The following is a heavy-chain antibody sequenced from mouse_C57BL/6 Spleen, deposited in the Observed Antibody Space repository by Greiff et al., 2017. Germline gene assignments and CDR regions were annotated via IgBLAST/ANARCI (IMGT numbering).Heavy chain of an antibody. J-gene: IGHJ2*01. CDR1: GYTFTSYG. Sequence: VQLKESGAELARPGASVKLSCKASGYTFTSYGISWVKQRTGQGLEWIGEIYPRSGNTYYNEKFKGKATLTADKSSSTAYMELRSLTSEDSAVYFCAPFITTVVATDYWGQGTTLTVSS. CDR2: IYPRSGNT. CDR3: APFITTVVATDY. V-gene: IGHV1-81*01. D-gene: IGHD1-1*01.